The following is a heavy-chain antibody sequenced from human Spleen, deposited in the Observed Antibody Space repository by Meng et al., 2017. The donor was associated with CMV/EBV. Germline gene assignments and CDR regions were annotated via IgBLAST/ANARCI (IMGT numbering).Heavy chain of an antibody. CDR3: ASSPNQDPGP. Sequence: LTCDVSGASIKRYIWGSGVRQPPGKGLEWIGEIYQSGSTNYNPSLKSRVTISMDKSKNQFSLNLSSVTAADTAFYYCASSPNQDPGPWGQGTLVTVSS. J-gene: IGHJ5*02. CDR2: IYQSGST. D-gene: IGHD1-14*01. V-gene: IGHV4-4*02. CDR1: GASIKRYIW.